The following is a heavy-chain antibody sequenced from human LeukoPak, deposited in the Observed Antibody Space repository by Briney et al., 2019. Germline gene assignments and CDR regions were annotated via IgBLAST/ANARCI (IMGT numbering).Heavy chain of an antibody. CDR3: ASQAYCGGDCYNDY. CDR1: GGSVSSSSYY. J-gene: IGHJ4*02. CDR2: IYYTGST. Sequence: SETLSLTCTVSGGSVSSSSYYWGWIRQPPGKGLEWIGTIYYTGSTYYNPSPKSRVTIAVDMSKNQFSLKLSSVTAADTAVYYCASQAYCGGDCYNDYWGQGILVTVSS. D-gene: IGHD2-21*02. V-gene: IGHV4-39*01.